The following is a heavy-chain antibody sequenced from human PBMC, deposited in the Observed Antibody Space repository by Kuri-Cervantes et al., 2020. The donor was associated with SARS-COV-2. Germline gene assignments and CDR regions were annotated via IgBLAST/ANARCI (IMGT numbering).Heavy chain of an antibody. V-gene: IGHV4-39*07. CDR3: ARDSKDKNPTYYYDSSGYYYLSAFDI. Sequence: ESLKISCTVSGGSISSSSYYWGWIRQPPGKGLEWIGSIYYSGSTYYNPSLKSRVTMSVDTSKNQFSLKLSSVTAADTAVYYCARDSKDKNPTYYYDSSGYYYLSAFDIWGQGTMVTVSS. CDR1: GGSISSSSYY. CDR2: IYYSGST. D-gene: IGHD3-22*01. J-gene: IGHJ3*02.